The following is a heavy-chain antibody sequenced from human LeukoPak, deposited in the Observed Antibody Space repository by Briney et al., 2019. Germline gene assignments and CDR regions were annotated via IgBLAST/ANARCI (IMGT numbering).Heavy chain of an antibody. Sequence: PSETLSLTCTVSGGSITSYYWSWIRQPPGKGLECIGYIYYSGSTYYNPSLKSRVTISVDTSKNQFSLKLSSVTAADTAVYYCARLSGYSSGHYYSDYWGQGTLVTVSS. J-gene: IGHJ4*02. CDR2: IYYSGST. CDR3: ARLSGYSSGHYYSDY. V-gene: IGHV4-59*01. CDR1: GGSITSYY. D-gene: IGHD3-22*01.